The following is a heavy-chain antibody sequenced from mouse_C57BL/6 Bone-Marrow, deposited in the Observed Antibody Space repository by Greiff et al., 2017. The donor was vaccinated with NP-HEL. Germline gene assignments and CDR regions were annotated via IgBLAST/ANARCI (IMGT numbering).Heavy chain of an antibody. CDR3: ASLYYHYWYFDV. Sequence: QVHVKQSGTELVKPGASVKLSCKASGYTFTSYWMHWVKQRPGQGLEWIGNINPSNGGTNYNEKFKSKATLTVDKSSSTAYMQLSSLTSEDSAVYYCASLYYHYWYFDVWGTGTTVTVSS. CDR2: INPSNGGT. D-gene: IGHD1-1*01. V-gene: IGHV1-53*01. J-gene: IGHJ1*03. CDR1: GYTFTSYW.